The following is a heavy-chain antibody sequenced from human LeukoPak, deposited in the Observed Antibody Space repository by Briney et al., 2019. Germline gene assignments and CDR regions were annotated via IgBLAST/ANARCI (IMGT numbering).Heavy chain of an antibody. Sequence: LAGGSLRLSCAASGFTFSSYDMHWVRQATGKGLEWVSAIGTAGDTYYPGSVKGRFTISRENAKNSLYLQMNSLRAGDTAVYYCARGGPGAAAGTGYYGMDVWGQGTTVTVSS. D-gene: IGHD6-13*01. V-gene: IGHV3-13*01. CDR3: ARGGPGAAAGTGYYGMDV. J-gene: IGHJ6*02. CDR2: IGTAGDT. CDR1: GFTFSSYD.